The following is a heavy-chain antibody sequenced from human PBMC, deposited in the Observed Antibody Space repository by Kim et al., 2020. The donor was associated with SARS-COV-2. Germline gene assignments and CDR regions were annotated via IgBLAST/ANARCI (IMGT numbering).Heavy chain of an antibody. Sequence: GGSLRLSCAAAGFSFGSYAMHWVRLAPGKGLEWVAGISWNGGDKYYAQSVKGRFTVSRDNARSSLFLQLKKAKPEDTAVYYCAKGGGAVTTGAEYWGQG. CDR1: GFSFGSYA. D-gene: IGHD1-1*01. V-gene: IGHV3-9*01. CDR2: ISWNGGDK. CDR3: AKGGGAVTTGAEY. J-gene: IGHJ4*02.